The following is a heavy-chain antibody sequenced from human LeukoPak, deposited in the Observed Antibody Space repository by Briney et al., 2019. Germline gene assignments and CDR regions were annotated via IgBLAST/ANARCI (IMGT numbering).Heavy chain of an antibody. J-gene: IGHJ6*02. CDR2: ISAYNGNT. D-gene: IGHD6-13*01. CDR3: AREGRIAAAGTDLTYYYGMDV. Sequence: ASVKVSCKASGYTFTSYGISWVRQAPGQGLEWMGWISAYNGNTNYAQKLQGRVTMTTDTSTSTAYMELRSLRSDDTAVYYCAREGRIAAAGTDLTYYYGMDVWGQGTTVTVSS. V-gene: IGHV1-18*01. CDR1: GYTFTSYG.